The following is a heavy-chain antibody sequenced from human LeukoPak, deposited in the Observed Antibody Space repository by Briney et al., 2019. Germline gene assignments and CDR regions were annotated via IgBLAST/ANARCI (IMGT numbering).Heavy chain of an antibody. J-gene: IGHJ6*03. CDR2: ISSSGSTI. CDR3: AKAYYYYYMDV. V-gene: IGHV3-48*03. Sequence: GGSLRLSCAASGFTFSSYEMNWVRQAPGKGLEWVSYISSSGSTIYYADSVKGRFTISRDNSKNTLYLQMNSLRAEDTAVYYCAKAYYYYYMDVWGKGTTVTISS. CDR1: GFTFSSYE.